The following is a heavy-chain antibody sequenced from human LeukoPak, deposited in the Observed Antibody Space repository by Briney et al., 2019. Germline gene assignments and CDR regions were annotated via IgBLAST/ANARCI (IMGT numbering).Heavy chain of an antibody. V-gene: IGHV4-34*01. CDR1: GGSFSGYY. CDR2: INHSGST. D-gene: IGHD2-15*01. J-gene: IGHJ3*02. Sequence: SETLSLTCAVYGGSFSGYYWSWIRQPPGKGLEWIGEINHSGSTNYNPSLKSRVTISVDTSKNQFSLKLSSVTAADTAVYYCAREVAALRSASDIWGQGTMVTVSS. CDR3: AREVAALRSASDI.